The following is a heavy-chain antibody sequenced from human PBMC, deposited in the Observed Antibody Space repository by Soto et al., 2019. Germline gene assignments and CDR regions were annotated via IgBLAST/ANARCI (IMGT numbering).Heavy chain of an antibody. V-gene: IGHV2-5*02. CDR3: AHRVLRTVFGLVTTTAIYFDF. D-gene: IGHD3-3*01. CDR2: IYWDDEK. CDR1: GFSLSTSGVG. Sequence: SAPTPVNPTETLTLTCTFSGFSLSTSGVGVGWIRQSPGKAPEWLALIYWDDEKRYSASLKSRLTISKDTSKNQVVLTMANLDPADTATYHCAHRVLRTVFGLVTTTAIYFDFWGQGTPVTVSS. J-gene: IGHJ4*02.